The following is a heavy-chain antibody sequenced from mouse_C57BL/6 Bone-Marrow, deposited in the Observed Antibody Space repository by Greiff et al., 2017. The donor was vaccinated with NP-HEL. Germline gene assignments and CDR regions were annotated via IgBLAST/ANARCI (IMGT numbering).Heavy chain of an antibody. Sequence: QVHVKQSGAELARPGASVKMSCKASGYTFTSYTMHWVKQRPGQGLEWIGYINPSSGYTKYNQKFKDKATLTADKSSSTAYMQLSSLTSEDSAVYYCARECLYYFDYWGQGTTLTVSS. CDR1: GYTFTSYT. D-gene: IGHD6-1*01. V-gene: IGHV1-4*01. CDR2: INPSSGYT. J-gene: IGHJ2*01. CDR3: ARECLYYFDY.